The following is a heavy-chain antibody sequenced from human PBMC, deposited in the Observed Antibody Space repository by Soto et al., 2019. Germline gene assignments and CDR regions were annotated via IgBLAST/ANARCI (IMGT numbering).Heavy chain of an antibody. Sequence: ASVKVSCKASGYTFTRYQIHWVRQAPRQGLEWMGMIDPSGGKTNYAQKFQGRVTMTRDTSTSTVYMALSSLRSEDTAIYFCARVMRSLLSITALDTWGQGTRVTV. V-gene: IGHV1-46*01. CDR1: GYTFTRYQ. CDR3: ARVMRSLLSITALDT. D-gene: IGHD5-18*01. CDR2: IDPSGGKT. J-gene: IGHJ5*02.